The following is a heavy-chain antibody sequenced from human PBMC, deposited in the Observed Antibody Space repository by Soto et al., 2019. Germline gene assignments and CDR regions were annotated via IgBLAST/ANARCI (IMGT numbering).Heavy chain of an antibody. CDR1: GFTFSSYG. CDR3: VKDKDYYGSGNNYYYYYGMDV. Sequence: VQLVESGGGVVQPGRSLRLSCAASGFTFSSYGMHWVRQAPGKGLEWVSAISWNSVTILYEDSVKGRFTISRDNAKNSLYLQMNSLRVEDTALYYCVKDKDYYGSGNNYYYYYGMDVWGQGTTVTVSS. J-gene: IGHJ6*02. D-gene: IGHD3-10*01. CDR2: ISWNSVTI. V-gene: IGHV3-9*01.